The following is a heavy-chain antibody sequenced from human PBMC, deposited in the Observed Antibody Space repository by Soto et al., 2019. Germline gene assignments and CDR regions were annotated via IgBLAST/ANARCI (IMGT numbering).Heavy chain of an antibody. CDR1: GGSISSGGYY. CDR2: IYYSGST. D-gene: IGHD2-21*02. CDR3: ARDQRDGGVTYYYYGMDV. V-gene: IGHV4-31*03. Sequence: QVQLQESGPGLVKPSQTLSLTCTVSGGSISSGGYYWSWIRQHPGKGLEWIGYIYYSGSTYYNPSRKSRFTFSGDTSKNQFSLKLSSVTAADTAVYYCARDQRDGGVTYYYYGMDVWGQGTTVTVSS. J-gene: IGHJ6*02.